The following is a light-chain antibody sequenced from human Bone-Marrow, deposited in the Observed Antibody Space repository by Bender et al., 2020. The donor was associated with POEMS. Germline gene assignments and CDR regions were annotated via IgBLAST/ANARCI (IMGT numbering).Light chain of an antibody. CDR2: KDT. V-gene: IGLV3-25*03. CDR3: QSADSSGTLGV. CDR1: VLSRQY. J-gene: IGLJ3*02. Sequence: SYELTQPPSASVCPGQTATITCSGDVLSRQYGHWYQLKPGQAPGLLIYKDTYRPSGIPERFSGSGSGTTVTLTISGVQAEDEADYYCQSADSSGTLGVFGGGTKLTV.